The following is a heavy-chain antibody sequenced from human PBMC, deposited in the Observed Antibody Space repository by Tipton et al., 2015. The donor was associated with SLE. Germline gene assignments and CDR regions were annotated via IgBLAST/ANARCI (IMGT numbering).Heavy chain of an antibody. D-gene: IGHD6-19*01. CDR2: IYHSGST. V-gene: IGHV4-38-2*02. Sequence: TLSLTCTVSGGSISSHYWSWIRQPPGKGLEWIGSIYHSGSTYYNPSLKSRVTISVDTSKNQFSLKLSSVTAADTAVYYCARDRIAVSLRGAFDIWGQGTMVTVSS. J-gene: IGHJ3*02. CDR3: ARDRIAVSLRGAFDI. CDR1: GGSISSHY.